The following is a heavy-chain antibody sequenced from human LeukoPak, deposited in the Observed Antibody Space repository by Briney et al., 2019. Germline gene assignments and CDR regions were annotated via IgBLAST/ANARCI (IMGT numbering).Heavy chain of an antibody. D-gene: IGHD5-24*01. CDR2: ISYDGSNK. V-gene: IGHV3-30-3*01. CDR3: ARDPPQDGYSPRRGY. Sequence: GGSLRLSCAASGVTFSSYAMHWVRQAPGKGLEWVAVISYDGSNKYYADSVKGRFTISRDNSKNTLYLQMNSLRAEDTAVYYCARDPPQDGYSPRRGYWGQGTLVTVSS. J-gene: IGHJ4*02. CDR1: GVTFSSYA.